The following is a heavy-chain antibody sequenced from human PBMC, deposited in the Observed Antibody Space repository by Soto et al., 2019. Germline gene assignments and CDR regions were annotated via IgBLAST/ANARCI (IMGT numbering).Heavy chain of an antibody. Sequence: QVQLVESGGGVVQPGRSLRLSCAASGFTFSSYAMHWVRQAPGKGLEWVAVISYDGSNKYYADSVKGRFTISRDNSKNTLYLQMNSLRAEDTAVYYCARDKWIQLWSFDYWGQGTLVTVSS. D-gene: IGHD5-18*01. CDR3: ARDKWIQLWSFDY. CDR1: GFTFSSYA. CDR2: ISYDGSNK. J-gene: IGHJ4*02. V-gene: IGHV3-30-3*01.